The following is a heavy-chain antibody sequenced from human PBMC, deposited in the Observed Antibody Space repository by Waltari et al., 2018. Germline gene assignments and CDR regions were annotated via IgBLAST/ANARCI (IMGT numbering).Heavy chain of an antibody. J-gene: IGHJ4*02. CDR3: ARGRPLYYYGSGSYPPYFDY. CDR2: INHSGST. CDR1: GGSFSGYY. V-gene: IGHV4-34*01. D-gene: IGHD3-10*01. Sequence: QVQLQQWGAGLLKPSETLSLTCAVYGGSFSGYYWSWIRQPPGKGLEWIGEINHSGSTNYNPSRKSRVTISVDTSKNQFSLKLSSVTAADTAVYYCARGRPLYYYGSGSYPPYFDYWGQGTLVTVSS.